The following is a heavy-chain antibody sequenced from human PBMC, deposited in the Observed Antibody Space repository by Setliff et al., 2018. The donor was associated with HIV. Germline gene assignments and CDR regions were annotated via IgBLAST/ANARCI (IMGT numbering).Heavy chain of an antibody. CDR2: IQSKADGGTT. J-gene: IGHJ4*02. V-gene: IGHV3-15*07. Sequence: GGSLRLSCAASGFTFSNAWMNWVRQAPGKGLEWVGRIQSKADGGTTNYAAPVKGRFTISRDNSKNTLYLQMNSLRAEDTAVYYCAKAVAQQFVSFFDHWGQGTLVTVSS. CDR1: GFTFSNAW. D-gene: IGHD6-6*01. CDR3: AKAVAQQFVSFFDH.